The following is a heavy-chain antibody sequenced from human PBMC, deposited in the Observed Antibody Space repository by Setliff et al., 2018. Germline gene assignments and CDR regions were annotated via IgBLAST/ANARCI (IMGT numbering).Heavy chain of an antibody. Sequence: SETLSLTCTVSGGSISSSSYQWGWARQTPGKGLEWIGSIYYSGTAYYNPSLKSRVTISVDTSKNQFSLQVTSVTATDTAVYYCARHEFVGGYYGSVTYRHFDYWGQGILVTVSS. V-gene: IGHV4-39*01. J-gene: IGHJ4*02. D-gene: IGHD3-10*01. CDR1: GGSISSSSYQ. CDR3: ARHEFVGGYYGSVTYRHFDY. CDR2: IYYSGTA.